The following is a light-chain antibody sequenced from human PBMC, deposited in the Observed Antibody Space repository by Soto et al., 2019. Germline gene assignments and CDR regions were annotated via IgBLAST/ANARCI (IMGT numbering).Light chain of an antibody. V-gene: IGKV3-20*01. CDR1: QSVSSSSY. CDR2: GAS. J-gene: IGKJ2*01. Sequence: EIVLTQSPGTLSLSPGERATLSCRASQSVSSSSYLAWYQQKPGQAPRLLIYGASSRATGIPDRFSGSGAATDCTLTISRLEPEDFAVYYCRQYGSSPSYNFGQRTKLEIK. CDR3: RQYGSSPSYN.